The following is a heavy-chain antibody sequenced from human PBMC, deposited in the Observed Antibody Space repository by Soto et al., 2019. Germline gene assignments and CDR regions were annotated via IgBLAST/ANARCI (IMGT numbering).Heavy chain of an antibody. D-gene: IGHD3-3*01. CDR1: GGSISSSSYY. J-gene: IGHJ4*02. CDR3: ARQNLYDFWSGNYFDY. CDR2: IYYSGST. V-gene: IGHV4-39*01. Sequence: SETLSLTCTVSGGSISSSSYYWVWIRQPPGKGLEWIGSIYYSGSTYYNPSLKSRVTISVDTSKNQFSLKLSSVTAADTAVYYCARQNLYDFWSGNYFDYWGQGTLVTVSS.